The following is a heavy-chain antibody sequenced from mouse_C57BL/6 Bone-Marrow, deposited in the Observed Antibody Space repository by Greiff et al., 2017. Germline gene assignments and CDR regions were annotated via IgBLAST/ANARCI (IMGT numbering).Heavy chain of an antibody. Sequence: EVQRVESGGGLVKPGGSLKLSCAASGFTFSSYTMSWVRQTPEKRLEWVATISGGGGNTYYPDSVKGRFTISRDNAKNTLYLQMSSLRSEDTALYYCARRAYGSSSWYFDVWRTGTTVTVSS. D-gene: IGHD1-1*01. CDR1: GFTFSSYT. V-gene: IGHV5-9*01. CDR3: ARRAYGSSSWYFDV. CDR2: ISGGGGNT. J-gene: IGHJ1*03.